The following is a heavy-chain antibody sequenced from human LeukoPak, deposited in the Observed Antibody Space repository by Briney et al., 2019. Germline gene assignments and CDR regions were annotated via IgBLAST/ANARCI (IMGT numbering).Heavy chain of an antibody. J-gene: IGHJ6*02. CDR2: IYYSGST. CDR3: ARYYGSGIDYYYGMDV. V-gene: IGHV4-59*01. CDR1: GGSISSYY. D-gene: IGHD3-10*01. Sequence: SETLSLTCTVSGGSISSYYWSWLRQPPGKGLEWIGYIYYSGSTNYNPSLKSRVTISVDTSKNQFSLKLSSVTAADTAVYYCARYYGSGIDYYYGMDVWGQGTTVTVSS.